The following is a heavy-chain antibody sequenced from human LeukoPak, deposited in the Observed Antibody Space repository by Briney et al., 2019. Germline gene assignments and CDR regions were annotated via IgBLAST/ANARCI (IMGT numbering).Heavy chain of an antibody. D-gene: IGHD1-26*01. CDR3: ARDLSATARAYDY. CDR1: GFILSDYN. CDR2: IAISATYI. Sequence: SGGSLRLSCAASGFILSDYNMNWVRQAPGKGLQWVSFIAISATYITYADSVKGRFTISRDNAKNSLYLQMNSLRAEDTAVYYCARDLSATARAYDYRGQGTLVTVSS. J-gene: IGHJ4*02. V-gene: IGHV3-21*01.